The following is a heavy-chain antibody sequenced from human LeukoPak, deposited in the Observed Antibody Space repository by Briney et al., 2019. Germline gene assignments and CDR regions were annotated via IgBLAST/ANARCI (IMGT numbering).Heavy chain of an antibody. V-gene: IGHV4-59*11. CDR2: ISYSGGT. CDR1: VGSISSHY. Sequence: KSSETLSLTCTVSVGSISSHYWSWIRQTPGKGLEWIGYISYSGGTNYNPSFKSRVTISVDTSKSQFSLKLTSVTAADTAVYYCARLKDLWFDPRSQGTLVNVSS. CDR3: ARLKDLWFDP. J-gene: IGHJ5*02. D-gene: IGHD2-15*01.